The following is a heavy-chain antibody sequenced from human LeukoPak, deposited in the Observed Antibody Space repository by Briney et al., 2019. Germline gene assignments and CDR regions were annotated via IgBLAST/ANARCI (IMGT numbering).Heavy chain of an antibody. CDR2: INIDGSSI. CDR1: GFTSTNYW. CDR3: ARDRYDIVTGYNPLGAFDL. Sequence: GGSLRLSCAASGFTSTNYWMHWVRHDPEKGLVWVSRINIDGSSISYVDSVKGRFTISRDNAKNTLYLQMNSLRAEDTAVYYCARDRYDIVTGYNPLGAFDLWGQGTMVTVSS. D-gene: IGHD3-9*01. V-gene: IGHV3-74*01. J-gene: IGHJ3*01.